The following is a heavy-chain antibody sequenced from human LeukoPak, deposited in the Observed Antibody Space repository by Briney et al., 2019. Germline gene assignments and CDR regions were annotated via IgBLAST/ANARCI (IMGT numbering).Heavy chain of an antibody. CDR3: ARCSGGSYYHSDDY. J-gene: IGHJ4*02. CDR1: GFTFSTYS. D-gene: IGHD2-15*01. V-gene: IGHV3-21*01. Sequence: GGSLRLSCAASGFTFSTYSMNWVRQAPGKGLEWVSSIGTSSSYIFYADSVKGRFTISRDNAKNSLYLQMNSLRAEDTAVYYCARCSGGSYYHSDDYWGQGTLVTVSS. CDR2: IGTSSSYI.